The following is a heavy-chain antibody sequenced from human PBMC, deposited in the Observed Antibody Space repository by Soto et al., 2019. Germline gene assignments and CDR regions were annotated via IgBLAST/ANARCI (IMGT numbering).Heavy chain of an antibody. Sequence: QVQLVESGGGVVQPGRSLRLSCAATGFTFSSYNMHWVRQAPGKGLEWVAVMSYEGTNKYYADSVKGRFTISRDNSKNTLYLQMKSLRAEDTAVYYCAKDMERVALPDYWGQGTLVTVSS. J-gene: IGHJ4*02. CDR1: GFTFSSYN. V-gene: IGHV3-30*18. CDR3: AKDMERVALPDY. CDR2: MSYEGTNK. D-gene: IGHD1-1*01.